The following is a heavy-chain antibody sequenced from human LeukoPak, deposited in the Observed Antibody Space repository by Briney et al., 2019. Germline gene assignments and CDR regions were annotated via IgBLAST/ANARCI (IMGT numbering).Heavy chain of an antibody. CDR3: ARHVSTSESENFDY. D-gene: IGHD3-10*02. Sequence: PSETLSLTCTVSGGSISSYYWSWIRQPPGKGLEWIGYIYTSGSTNYNPSLKSRVTISVDTSKNQFSLKLSSVTAADTAVYYCARHVSTSESENFDYWGQGTLVTVSS. CDR2: IYTSGST. J-gene: IGHJ4*02. V-gene: IGHV4-4*09. CDR1: GGSISSYY.